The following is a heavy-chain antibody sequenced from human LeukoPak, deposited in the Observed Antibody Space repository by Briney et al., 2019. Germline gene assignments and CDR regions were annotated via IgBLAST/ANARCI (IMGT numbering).Heavy chain of an antibody. Sequence: SETLSLTCTVSGGSVSSGSYYWSWIRQPPGKGLEWIGYIYYSGSTNYNPSLKSRVTISVDTSKNQFSLKLSSVTAADTAVYYCARAGGVDYYDSSGYYYGAAQFDYWGQGTLVTVSS. V-gene: IGHV4-61*01. D-gene: IGHD3-22*01. CDR3: ARAGGVDYYDSSGYYYGAAQFDY. CDR2: IYYSGST. CDR1: GGSVSSGSYY. J-gene: IGHJ4*02.